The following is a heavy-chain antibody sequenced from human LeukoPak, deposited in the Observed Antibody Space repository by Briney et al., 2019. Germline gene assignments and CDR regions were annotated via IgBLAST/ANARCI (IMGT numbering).Heavy chain of an antibody. CDR2: ISGSGNTI. CDR3: ARLLLTPGWFDP. CDR1: GFTFSSYE. Sequence: PGGSLRLSCAASGFTFSSYEMNWVRQAPGKGLEWVSYISGSGNTIYYADSVKGRFTISRDNAKNSLYLQMNSLRAEDTAVYYCARLLLTPGWFDPWGQGTLVIVSS. D-gene: IGHD2-15*01. V-gene: IGHV3-48*03. J-gene: IGHJ5*02.